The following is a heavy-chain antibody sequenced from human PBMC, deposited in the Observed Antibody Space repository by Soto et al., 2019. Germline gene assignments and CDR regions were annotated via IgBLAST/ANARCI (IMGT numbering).Heavy chain of an antibody. V-gene: IGHV4-61*01. CDR2: INYSGNT. CDR1: GDSVSSRSYY. J-gene: IGHJ4*02. CDR3: ARDIRGYSRAFDY. Sequence: SETLSLTCTVSGDSVSSRSYYWTWVRQPPGKGLEWIGYINYSGNTNYDPSLQSRVTMSLDTSKNQFSLELTSVTAADTAFYYCARDIRGYSRAFDYWGQGIMVTVSS. D-gene: IGHD5-18*01.